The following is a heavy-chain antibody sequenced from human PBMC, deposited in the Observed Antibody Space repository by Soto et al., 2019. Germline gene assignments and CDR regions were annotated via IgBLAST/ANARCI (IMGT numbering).Heavy chain of an antibody. CDR2: IKYDGSET. Sequence: PGGSLRLSCAASGFTFRSSCMSWVRLPPGNGLEWVANIKYDGSETCYVDSVKGRFTISRDNAENTLYLQMNSLRLEDTAVYYCVSSYAPRGWYDGSDYWGRGTVVTVSS. D-gene: IGHD6-19*01. CDR3: VSSYAPRGWYDGSDY. CDR1: GFTFRSSC. J-gene: IGHJ4*01. V-gene: IGHV3-7*03.